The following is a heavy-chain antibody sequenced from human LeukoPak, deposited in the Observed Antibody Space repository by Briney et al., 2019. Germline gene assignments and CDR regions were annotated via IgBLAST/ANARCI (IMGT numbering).Heavy chain of an antibody. CDR3: AKDHYVSGRYDAFDI. CDR1: GITFSSSS. CDR2: ITTSGGST. J-gene: IGHJ3*02. Sequence: GGSLRLSCAASGITFSSSSMSWVRQAPGEGLEWVSSITTSGGSTYYADSVKGRFTISRDNAKNTLYLQMNSLRAEDTAVYYCAKDHYVSGRYDAFDIWGQGTMVTVSS. D-gene: IGHD3-10*01. V-gene: IGHV3-23*01.